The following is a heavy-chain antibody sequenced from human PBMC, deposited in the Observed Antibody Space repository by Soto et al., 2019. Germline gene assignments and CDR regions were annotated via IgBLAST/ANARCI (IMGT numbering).Heavy chain of an antibody. CDR2: IYPGDSDT. CDR1: GYSFTRYW. CDR3: ARGRYCRSTSCYWGFEYGMDV. V-gene: IGHV5-51*01. Sequence: GEPQKSSCEGSGYSFTRYWIGWVRQMPVKSLEWMGIIYPGDSDTRYSPSVQGEVTNPADKSISDAYLQWSSLKASETAMYYCARGRYCRSTSCYWGFEYGMDVWGQGTTVTVPS. D-gene: IGHD2-2*01. J-gene: IGHJ6*02.